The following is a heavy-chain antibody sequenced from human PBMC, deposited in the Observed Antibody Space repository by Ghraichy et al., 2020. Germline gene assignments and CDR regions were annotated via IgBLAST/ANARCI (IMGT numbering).Heavy chain of an antibody. CDR2: IYYSGST. V-gene: IGHV4-59*01. D-gene: IGHD4-17*01. CDR3: ARDLTTVATSFAFDI. J-gene: IGHJ3*02. CDR1: GGSINNYY. Sequence: LSLTCTVSGGSINNYYWSWIRQPPGKGLEWIGYIYYSGSTNYNASLKSRVTMSIDTSKNQFSLKLSSVTAADTAVYYCARDLTTVATSFAFDIWGQGTMVTVSS.